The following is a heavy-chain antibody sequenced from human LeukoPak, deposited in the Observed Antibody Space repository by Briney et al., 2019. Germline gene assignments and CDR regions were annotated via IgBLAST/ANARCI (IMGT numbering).Heavy chain of an antibody. CDR2: FEPEDGEA. CDR1: GDTITESS. CDR3: AADLGQLLSY. V-gene: IGHV1-24*01. J-gene: IGHJ4*02. Sequence: WASVKVSCKVSGDTITESSTHWVRQAPGKGLEWMGGFEPEDGEAIYAQRFQGRLTLTEDTSTDTAYMELSSLTSEDTAVYFCAADLGQLLSYWGQGTLVTVSS. D-gene: IGHD6-13*01.